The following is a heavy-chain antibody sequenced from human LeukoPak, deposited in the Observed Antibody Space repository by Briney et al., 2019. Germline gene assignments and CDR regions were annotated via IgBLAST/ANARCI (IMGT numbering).Heavy chain of an antibody. D-gene: IGHD3-9*01. J-gene: IGHJ4*02. CDR2: ISGSGGST. V-gene: IGHV3-23*01. CDR3: ANALLRYFPGYYFDY. CDR1: GFTFSSYA. Sequence: PGGSLRLSCAASGFTFSSYAMSWVRQAPGKGLEWVSAISGSGGSTYYADSVKGRFTISRDNSKNTLYLQMNSLRAEDTAVYYCANALLRYFPGYYFDYWGQGTLVTVSS.